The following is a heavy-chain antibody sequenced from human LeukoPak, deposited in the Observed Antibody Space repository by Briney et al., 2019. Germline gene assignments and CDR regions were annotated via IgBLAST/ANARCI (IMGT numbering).Heavy chain of an antibody. CDR3: ARQTGYYLGWFDP. CDR1: GGSISSSY. Sequence: SETLSLTCTVSGGSISSSYWSWIRQPPGKGLEWIGYISYSGSTNYNPSLTSRVTISVDTSKNQFSLKLSSVTAADTAVYYCARQTGYYLGWFDPWGQGTLVTVSS. V-gene: IGHV4-59*08. D-gene: IGHD3-9*01. J-gene: IGHJ5*02. CDR2: ISYSGST.